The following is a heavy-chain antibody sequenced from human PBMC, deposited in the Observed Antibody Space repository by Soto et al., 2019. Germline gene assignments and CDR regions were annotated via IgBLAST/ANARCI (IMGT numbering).Heavy chain of an antibody. Sequence: EVQMVESGGGLVQPGGSLRLSCATSGFTVSYNYMSWVRQAPGKGLAVVSVIYSSGRTYYADSVKGRFTVSRDKSRDTVYLQMNSLRVEDTAVYFCARDDLERRGGYGAFDIWGQGTMVTVSS. CDR1: GFTVSYNY. CDR3: ARDDLERRGGYGAFDI. D-gene: IGHD1-1*01. CDR2: IYSSGRT. J-gene: IGHJ3*02. V-gene: IGHV3-66*01.